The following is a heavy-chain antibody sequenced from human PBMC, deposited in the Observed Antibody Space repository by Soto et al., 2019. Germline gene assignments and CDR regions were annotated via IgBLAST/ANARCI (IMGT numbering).Heavy chain of an antibody. Sequence: LRLSCAGSGVTFSRYAMNWVRQAPGKGLEWVSIISSRGDRTSYAESVKGRFTISRDDSKNTLFLQMNSLGAEDTAVYYCAKETRYSHRFQPNALDVSAQGTTVTVSS. J-gene: IGHJ6*02. D-gene: IGHD5-18*01. CDR3: AKETRYSHRFQPNALDV. CDR1: GVTFSRYA. V-gene: IGHV3-23*01. CDR2: ISSRGDRT.